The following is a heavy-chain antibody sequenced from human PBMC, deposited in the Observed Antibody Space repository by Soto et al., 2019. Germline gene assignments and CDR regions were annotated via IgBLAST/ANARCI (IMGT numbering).Heavy chain of an antibody. CDR2: IYYSGST. Sequence: PSETLSLTCTVSGGSISSGGYYWSWIRQHPGKGLEWIGYIYYSGSTYYNPSLKSRVTISVDTSKNQFSLKLSSVTAADTAVYYCARDWAGTVDYWGQGTLVTVSS. V-gene: IGHV4-31*03. CDR3: ARDWAGTVDY. J-gene: IGHJ4*02. CDR1: GGSISSGGYY. D-gene: IGHD1-1*01.